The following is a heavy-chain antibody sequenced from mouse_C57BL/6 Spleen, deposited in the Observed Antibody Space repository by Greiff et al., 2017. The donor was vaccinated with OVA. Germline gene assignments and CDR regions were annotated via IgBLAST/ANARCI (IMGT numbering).Heavy chain of an antibody. J-gene: IGHJ4*01. CDR1: GFTFSSYA. Sequence: DVKLVESGGGLVKPGGSLKLSCAASGFTFSSYAMSWVRQTPEKRLEWVATISDGGSYTYYPDNVKGRFTISRDNAKNNLYLQMSHLKSEDTAMYYCARSSPYAMDYWGQGTSVTVSS. D-gene: IGHD1-3*01. V-gene: IGHV5-4*03. CDR3: ARSSPYAMDY. CDR2: ISDGGSYT.